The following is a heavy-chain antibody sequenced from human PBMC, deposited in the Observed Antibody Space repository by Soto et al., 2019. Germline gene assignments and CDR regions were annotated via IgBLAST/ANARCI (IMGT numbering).Heavy chain of an antibody. CDR3: VHNGGDTYYHDF. CDR1: GGSLSSSNW. Sequence: QVQLQESGPGLVNPSGTLSLTCAVSGGSLSSSNWWSWVRQPPGKTLEWLGEIFYSGSTKYNPSLNSRVTISADQSKNHLFLRLPSVSAAYTAVYYCVHNGGDTYYHDFWGQGILVTVS. CDR2: IFYSGST. D-gene: IGHD4-17*01. V-gene: IGHV4-4*02. J-gene: IGHJ4*02.